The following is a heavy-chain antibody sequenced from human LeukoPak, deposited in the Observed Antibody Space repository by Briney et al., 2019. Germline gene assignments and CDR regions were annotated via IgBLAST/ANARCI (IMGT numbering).Heavy chain of an antibody. CDR3: ARPVVLHEAFYFDS. D-gene: IGHD6-6*01. J-gene: IGHJ4*02. Sequence: GESLKISCKGSGYSFTSYWIGWVRQMPGKGLEWMAIINPGDSDLCYSPSFQGQVTISVDKSITTAYLQWSSLKASDTAMYYCARPVVLHEAFYFDSWGQGSLVTVSS. CDR2: INPGDSDL. CDR1: GYSFTSYW. V-gene: IGHV5-51*01.